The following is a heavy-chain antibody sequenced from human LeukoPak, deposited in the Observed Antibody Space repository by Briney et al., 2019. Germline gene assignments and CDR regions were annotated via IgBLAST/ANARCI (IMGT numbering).Heavy chain of an antibody. D-gene: IGHD2-15*01. J-gene: IGHJ4*02. CDR3: ARGAAWRYCRGGRCFAPGY. CDR2: INPNSGGT. Sequence: ASVKVSCKASGYAFIGYYMHWVRQAPGQGLDWMGWINPNSGGTNYAQKFQGRVTMTRDTSVSTAYMELSGLRSDDTAVYYCARGAAWRYCRGGRCFAPGYWGQGTLVTVSS. V-gene: IGHV1-2*02. CDR1: GYAFIGYY.